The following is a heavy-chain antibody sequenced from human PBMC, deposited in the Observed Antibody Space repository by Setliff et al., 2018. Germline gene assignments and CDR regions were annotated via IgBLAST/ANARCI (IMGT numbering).Heavy chain of an antibody. CDR1: GSISSYY. D-gene: IGHD3-22*01. Sequence: GSISSYYWSWIRQPAGKGLEWIGHIYIGGSANYNPSLKSRVTMSIDTSKNQFSLKLNSVTAADMAVYYCARGKDYYDSSGYGRGDFDYWGQGTLVTVSS. CDR3: ARGKDYYDSSGYGRGDFDY. J-gene: IGHJ4*02. CDR2: IYIGGSA. V-gene: IGHV4-4*07.